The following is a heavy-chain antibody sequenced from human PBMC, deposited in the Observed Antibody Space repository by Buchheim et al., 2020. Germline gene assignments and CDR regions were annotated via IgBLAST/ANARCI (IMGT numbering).Heavy chain of an antibody. CDR2: MKQDGSDK. V-gene: IGHV3-7*01. CDR3: ARDWGY. D-gene: IGHD7-27*01. CDR1: GFTFSSYG. Sequence: VQLVESGGGVVQPGRSLRLSCAASGFTFSSYGMHWVRQAPGKGLEWVANMKQDGSDKYYVDSVEGRFTISRDNARNSLSLQMDSLRAEDTAVYYCARDWGYWGQGIL. J-gene: IGHJ4*02.